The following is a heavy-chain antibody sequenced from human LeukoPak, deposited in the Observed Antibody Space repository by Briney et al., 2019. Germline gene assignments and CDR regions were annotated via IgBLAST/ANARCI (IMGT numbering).Heavy chain of an antibody. CDR1: GFTVSSNY. CDR3: ARTSGDLWFDP. V-gene: IGHV3-53*01. D-gene: IGHD3-10*01. Sequence: GGSLRLSCAASGFTVSSNYMSWVRQAPGKGLEWVSVIYSGGSTYYADSVKGRFTVSRDNSKNTLYLQMNSLRAEDTAVYYCARTSGDLWFDPWSQGTLVTVSS. CDR2: IYSGGST. J-gene: IGHJ5*02.